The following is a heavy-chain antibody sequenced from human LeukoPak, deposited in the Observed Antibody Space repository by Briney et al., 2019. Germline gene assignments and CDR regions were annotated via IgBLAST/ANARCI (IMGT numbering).Heavy chain of an antibody. Sequence: PGRSLTLSCAASGFIFGVYAMHWVRQAPGKGLEWVAVISYDGSSKYYADSVKGRFAISRDNSKNTLYLQMNSLRDEDTAVYYCAKDWVVRGVISYWGQGTLVTVSS. J-gene: IGHJ4*02. CDR3: AKDWVVRGVISY. D-gene: IGHD3-10*01. V-gene: IGHV3-30*09. CDR1: GFIFGVYA. CDR2: ISYDGSSK.